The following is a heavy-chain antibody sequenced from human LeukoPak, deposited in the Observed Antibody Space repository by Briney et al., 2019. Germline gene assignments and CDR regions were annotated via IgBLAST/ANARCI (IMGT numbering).Heavy chain of an antibody. CDR2: ISSSSRTI. CDR3: ARDRDFGVVTPWCDY. Sequence: GGSLRLSCAASGFTFSSYSMNWVRQAPGKGLEWVSYISSSSRTIYYADSVKGRFTISRDNSKNTLYLQMNSLRPDDTAVYYCARDRDFGVVTPWCDYWGQGILVTVSS. J-gene: IGHJ4*02. CDR1: GFTFSSYS. D-gene: IGHD3-3*01. V-gene: IGHV3-48*01.